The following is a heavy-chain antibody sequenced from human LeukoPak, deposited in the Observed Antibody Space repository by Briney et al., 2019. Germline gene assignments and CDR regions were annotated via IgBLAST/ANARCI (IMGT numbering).Heavy chain of an antibody. Sequence: GGSLRLSCAASGFTFSSYAMTWVRQAPGKGLEWVSGISGSGGSTYYADSVKGRFTISRDNSKNTLYLQMNSLRAEDTAVYYCAKGLGATYYFDYWGQGTLVTVSS. D-gene: IGHD1-26*01. V-gene: IGHV3-23*01. CDR2: ISGSGGST. CDR3: AKGLGATYYFDY. J-gene: IGHJ4*02. CDR1: GFTFSSYA.